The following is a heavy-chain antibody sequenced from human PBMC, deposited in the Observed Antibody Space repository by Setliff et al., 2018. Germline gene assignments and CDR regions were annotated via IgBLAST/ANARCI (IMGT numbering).Heavy chain of an antibody. Sequence: SETLSLTCTVSGDSISSGDDFWSWIRQPPGKGLEWIGSIYYTTNGHYNPSLKSRVTISIDTSKNQFSLKLSSVTAADTAVYHCARGKTFFGAFIRAFDIWGQGRMVTVSS. J-gene: IGHJ3*02. D-gene: IGHD3-3*01. V-gene: IGHV4-61*08. CDR3: ARGKTFFGAFIRAFDI. CDR2: IYYTTNG. CDR1: GDSISSGDDF.